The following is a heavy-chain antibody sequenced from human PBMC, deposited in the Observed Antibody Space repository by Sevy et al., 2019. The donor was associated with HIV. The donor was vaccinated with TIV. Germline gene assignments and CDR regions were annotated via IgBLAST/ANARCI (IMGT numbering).Heavy chain of an antibody. CDR2: VNSDGSST. Sequence: GGSLRLSCSASGFTFSSYWMHWVRQAPGKGLVWVSGVNSDGSSTNYADSVKGRFTISRDSAKSTLYLQMNSLWAEDTAVYFCVAANTWEDYWGQGTLVTVSS. CDR1: GFTFSSYW. CDR3: VAANTWEDY. V-gene: IGHV3-74*01. J-gene: IGHJ4*02. D-gene: IGHD1-26*01.